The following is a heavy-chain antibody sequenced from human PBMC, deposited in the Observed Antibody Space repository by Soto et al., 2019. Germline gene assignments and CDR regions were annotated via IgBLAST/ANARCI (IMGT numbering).Heavy chain of an antibody. Sequence: QVQLVESGGGLVKPGGSLRLSCAASGFTFSDYYMSWIRQAPGKGLEWVSYISSSGSTIYYADSVKGRFTISRDNAKNSLYLQMNSLRAEDTAVYYCPSCITMVRGVCPYGMDVWGQGTTVTVSS. CDR3: PSCITMVRGVCPYGMDV. J-gene: IGHJ6*02. CDR1: GFTFSDYY. CDR2: ISSSGSTI. D-gene: IGHD3-10*01. V-gene: IGHV3-11*01.